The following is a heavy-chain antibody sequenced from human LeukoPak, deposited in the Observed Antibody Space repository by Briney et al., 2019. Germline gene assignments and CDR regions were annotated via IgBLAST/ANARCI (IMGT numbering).Heavy chain of an antibody. V-gene: IGHV3-30*02. D-gene: IGHD6-6*01. CDR1: GFTFSIYG. CDR2: IRYDGSNK. CDR3: AKDATRPTSEAPGY. Sequence: PGRSLRLSCAASGFTFSIYGMHWVRQAPGKGLEWVAVIRYDGSNKYYSDSVKSRFTISKDNSKNTLYLQMNSLRAEDSALYYCAKDATRPTSEAPGYWGQGTLVTVSS. J-gene: IGHJ4*02.